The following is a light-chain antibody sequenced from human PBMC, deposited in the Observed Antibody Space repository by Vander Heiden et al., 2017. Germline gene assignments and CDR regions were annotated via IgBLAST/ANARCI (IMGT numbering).Light chain of an antibody. V-gene: IGKV1-39*01. Sequence: DIQMTQSPSSLSASVGDRVTITCRASQSISSYLNWYQQKPGKAPKLLIYAASSLQSGVPSTFRRSRSGTDFTLTMRSLQPEDITTYYCLWSAGTASTFS. CDR1: QSISSY. J-gene: IGKJ2*01. CDR2: AAS. CDR3: LWSAGTAST.